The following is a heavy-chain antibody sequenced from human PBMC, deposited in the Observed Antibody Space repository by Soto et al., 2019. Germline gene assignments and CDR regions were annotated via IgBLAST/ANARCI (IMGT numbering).Heavy chain of an antibody. Sequence: GGSLRLSCAASGFTFSNSWMYWVRQAPGKGPAWVSRINSDGSSITYADSVKGRFTVSRGNAKNTLYLQMNSLRAEDTAVYFCVRGYHYFDNCGQGTLVTVSS. CDR2: INSDGSSI. CDR1: GFTFSNSW. CDR3: VRGYHYFDN. D-gene: IGHD1-26*01. V-gene: IGHV3-74*01. J-gene: IGHJ4*02.